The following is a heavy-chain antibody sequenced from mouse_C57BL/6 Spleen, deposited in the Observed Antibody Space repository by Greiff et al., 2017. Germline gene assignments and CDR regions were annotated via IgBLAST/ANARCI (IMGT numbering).Heavy chain of an antibody. Sequence: QVTLKVSGPGILQPSQTLSLTCSFSGFSLSTFGMGVGWIRQPSGKGLEWLAHIWWDDDKYYNPALKSRLTISKDTSKNQVFLKIANVDTADTATYYCARINYYGSSYPYYFDYWGQGTTLTVSS. J-gene: IGHJ2*01. CDR1: GFSLSTFGMG. D-gene: IGHD1-1*01. CDR3: ARINYYGSSYPYYFDY. V-gene: IGHV8-8*01. CDR2: IWWDDDK.